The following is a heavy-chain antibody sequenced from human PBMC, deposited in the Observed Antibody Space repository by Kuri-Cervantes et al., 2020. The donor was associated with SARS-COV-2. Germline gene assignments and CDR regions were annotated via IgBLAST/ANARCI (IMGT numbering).Heavy chain of an antibody. J-gene: IGHJ4*02. CDR3: ARVAIAAAAFDY. CDR2: IYYSGST. CDR1: GDSGSISSYY. Sequence: SETLSLTCSVSGDSGSISSYYWSWIRQPPGKGLEWIGYIYYSGSTNYNPSLKSRVTISVDTSKNQFSLELSSVTAADTAVYYCARVAIAAAAFDYWGQGTLVTVSS. V-gene: IGHV4-59*12. D-gene: IGHD6-13*01.